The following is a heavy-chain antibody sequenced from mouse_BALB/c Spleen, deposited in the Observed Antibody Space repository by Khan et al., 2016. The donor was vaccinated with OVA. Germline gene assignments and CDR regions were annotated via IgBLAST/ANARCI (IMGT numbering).Heavy chain of an antibody. J-gene: IGHJ2*01. V-gene: IGHV3-2*02. CDR2: ISYSGST. Sequence: EVQLQESGPGLVKPSQSLSLTCTVTGYSITSDYAWTWIRQFPGNKLEWMGYISYSGSTSYNPSLKSRISITRDTSKNQFFLQLNSVTTEDTATYYCASIRFYYRYSFFDYWGQGSTLTVSS. CDR1: GYSITSDYA. D-gene: IGHD2-14*01. CDR3: ASIRFYYRYSFFDY.